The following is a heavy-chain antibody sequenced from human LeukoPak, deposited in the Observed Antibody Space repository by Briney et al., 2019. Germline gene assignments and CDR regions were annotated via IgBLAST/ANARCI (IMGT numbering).Heavy chain of an antibody. Sequence: SQTLSLICAISGDSVSSNSATWNWIRQSPSIGLEWLGRTYYRSKWSNDYAVSVKSRITINADTSKNQFSLQLNSVTPEDTAVYYCARRTPSSMGSYSYYYMDVWGSGTTVTVSS. CDR2: TYYRSKWSN. V-gene: IGHV6-1*01. D-gene: IGHD6-6*01. CDR3: ARRTPSSMGSYSYYYMDV. J-gene: IGHJ6*03. CDR1: GDSVSSNSAT.